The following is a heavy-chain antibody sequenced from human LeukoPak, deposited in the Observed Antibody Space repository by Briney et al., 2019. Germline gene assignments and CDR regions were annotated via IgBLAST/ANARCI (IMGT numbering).Heavy chain of an antibody. V-gene: IGHV3-30-3*01. Sequence: PGGSLRLSCAASGSTFSSYAMHWVRQAPGKGLEWVAVISYDGSNKYYADSVKGRFTISRDNSKNTLYLQMNSLRGEDTAVYYCARDSLNSFEIWGQGTMVTVSS. CDR2: ISYDGSNK. CDR3: ARDSLNSFEI. CDR1: GSTFSSYA. J-gene: IGHJ3*02.